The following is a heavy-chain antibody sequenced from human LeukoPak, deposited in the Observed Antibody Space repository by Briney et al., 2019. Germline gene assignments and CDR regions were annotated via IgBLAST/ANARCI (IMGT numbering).Heavy chain of an antibody. J-gene: IGHJ4*02. CDR2: ISYDGSNK. D-gene: IGHD3-9*01. CDR3: AKWGDYDILTGYYVSDY. V-gene: IGHV3-30*04. CDR1: GFTFRSYA. Sequence: GRSLRLSCAASGFTFRSYAMHWVRQAPGKGLEWVADISYDGSNKYYADSVKGRFTISRDNSKNTLYLQMNSLRAEDTAVYYCAKWGDYDILTGYYVSDYWGQGTLVTVSS.